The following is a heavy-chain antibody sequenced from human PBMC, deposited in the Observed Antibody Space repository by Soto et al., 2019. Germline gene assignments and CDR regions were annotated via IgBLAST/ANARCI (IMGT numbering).Heavy chain of an antibody. CDR2: INHSGAT. V-gene: IGHV4-34*01. CDR1: VVSFRHYY. D-gene: IGHD3-3*01. CDR3: ARTYHTSLYGFDV. Sequence: SETLSLTCAVYVVSFRHYYWICIRHSPGKGLEWLGEINHSGATLYNPSLKSRVTISLDPSKKQFFLNLTSVTAADAAVYYCARTYHTSLYGFDVWGPGTVVTVSS. J-gene: IGHJ3*01.